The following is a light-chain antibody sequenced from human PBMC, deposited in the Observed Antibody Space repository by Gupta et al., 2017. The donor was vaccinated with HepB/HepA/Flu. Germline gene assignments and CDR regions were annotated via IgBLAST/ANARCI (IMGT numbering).Light chain of an antibody. V-gene: IGKV1-39*01. J-gene: IGKJ4*01. Sequence: IQMTQSPSSLSASVGDRVTIPCRASQSISSYLNWYQQKPGKAPKLLIYAASSLQSGVPSRFSGSGSGTDFTLTISRLQPEDFATYYCQQSYSTLITFGGGTKVEIK. CDR2: AAS. CDR3: QQSYSTLIT. CDR1: QSISSY.